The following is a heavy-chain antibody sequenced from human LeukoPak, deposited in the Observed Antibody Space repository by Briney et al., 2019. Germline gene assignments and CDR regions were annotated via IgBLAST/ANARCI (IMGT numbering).Heavy chain of an antibody. D-gene: IGHD6-19*01. CDR2: IYNGGST. Sequence: GGSLRLSCAVSGFTVSSNYMSWVRQAPGKGLEWVSDIYNGGSTDYADSVKGRFTISRDNSKNTLYLQMNSLRVEDTSVYYCARWLRQGDYWGQGTLVTVSS. CDR3: ARWLRQGDY. J-gene: IGHJ4*02. V-gene: IGHV3-66*01. CDR1: GFTVSSNY.